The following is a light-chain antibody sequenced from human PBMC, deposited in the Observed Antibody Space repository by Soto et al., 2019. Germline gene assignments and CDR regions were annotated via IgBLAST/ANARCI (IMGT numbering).Light chain of an antibody. V-gene: IGLV2-14*01. J-gene: IGLJ2*01. CDR2: EGN. CDR3: SSYTNTGTLVL. CDR1: TTDVGTYTY. Sequence: QSALPQPASLSGAPGQSIPISCSGSTTDVGTYTYVSLYQHHQGKAPKLMIYEGNNRPSGISNRFSGSKSGNTASLTVSGRQSEDEADYYCSSYTNTGTLVLFCGGTKLTVI.